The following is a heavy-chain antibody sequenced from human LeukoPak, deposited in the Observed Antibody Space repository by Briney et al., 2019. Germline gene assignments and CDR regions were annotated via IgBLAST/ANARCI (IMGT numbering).Heavy chain of an antibody. Sequence: SETLSLTCTVSGGSISSSSYYWGWIRQPPGKGLEWIGSIYYSGSTYYNPSLKSRVTISVDRSKNQFSLKLSSVTAADTAVYYCAREGVGGYCSSTSCYSYWGQGTLVTVSS. J-gene: IGHJ4*02. CDR3: AREGVGGYCSSTSCYSY. CDR1: GGSISSSSYY. D-gene: IGHD2-2*01. V-gene: IGHV4-39*07. CDR2: IYYSGST.